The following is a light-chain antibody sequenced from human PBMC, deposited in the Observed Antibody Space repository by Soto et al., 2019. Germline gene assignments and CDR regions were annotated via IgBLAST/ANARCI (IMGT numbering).Light chain of an antibody. J-gene: IGLJ2*01. V-gene: IGLV2-23*01. Sequence: QSALTQPASLSGSPGQSITISCTGTSGDVGGYNLVSWYLQHPGKVPKLLIYEDYRRPSGVSTRFSASTSGNTASLTISGLQAEDEAHSYFCSYAGGDPFVLFGGGTKLTVL. CDR3: CSYAGGDPFVL. CDR2: EDY. CDR1: SGDVGGYNL.